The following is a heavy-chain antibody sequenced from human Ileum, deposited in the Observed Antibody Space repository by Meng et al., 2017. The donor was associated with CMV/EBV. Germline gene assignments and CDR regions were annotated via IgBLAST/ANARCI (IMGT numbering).Heavy chain of an antibody. CDR1: GASISRGDYS. CDR2: IFFSGNT. Sequence: VHLQEWGPGLGKPSQTLSLSCPFSGASISRGDYSWSWIRQPPGKGLEWIGYIFFSGNTYYNPSLNNRVIISIDTPRNQFSLKVDSVTAADTAVYYCARFRIAALGNLFDPWGHGTLVTVSS. V-gene: IGHV4-30-4*08. J-gene: IGHJ5*02. D-gene: IGHD6-13*01. CDR3: ARFRIAALGNLFDP.